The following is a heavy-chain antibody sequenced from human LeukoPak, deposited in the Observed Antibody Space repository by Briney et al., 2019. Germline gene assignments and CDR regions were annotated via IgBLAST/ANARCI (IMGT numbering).Heavy chain of an antibody. CDR2: IIPMLGTP. CDR3: ARGMDDYIVATTSLEY. Sequence: GASVKVSCKTSGGTFSTFVLSWVRQAPGQGLEWMGGIIPMLGTPNYAQKFQDRVTITADESTSTAYMELSSLRSEDTAVYYCARGMDDYIVATTSLEYWGQGTLVTVSS. J-gene: IGHJ4*02. V-gene: IGHV1-69*13. D-gene: IGHD5-12*01. CDR1: GGTFSTFV.